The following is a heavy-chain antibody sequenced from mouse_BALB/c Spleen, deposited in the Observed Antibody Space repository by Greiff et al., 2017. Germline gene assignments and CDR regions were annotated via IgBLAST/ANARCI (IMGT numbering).Heavy chain of an antibody. CDR2: IDPENGDT. J-gene: IGHJ3*01. CDR1: GFNIKDYY. V-gene: IGHV14-4*02. Sequence: EVQLQQSGAELVRSGASVKLSCTASGFNIKDYYMHWVKQRPEQGLEWIGWIDPENGDTEYAPKFQGKATMTADTSSNTAYLQLSSLTSEDTAVYYCTVYYDYDDGVFAYWGQGTLVTVSA. CDR3: TVYYDYDDGVFAY. D-gene: IGHD2-4*01.